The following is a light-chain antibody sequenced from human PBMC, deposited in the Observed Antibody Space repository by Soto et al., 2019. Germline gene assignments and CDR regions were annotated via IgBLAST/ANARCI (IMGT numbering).Light chain of an antibody. CDR2: RAS. V-gene: IGKV3-20*01. Sequence: EIVLTQSPGTLSLSPGERATLSCRASQSVSSNFLAWNQQKPGQTRSLLIYRASSKATSIPAWFSGSGSCAYFALTISRLELEGFAVYYWQHYNGSPITFGQGTRVEIK. CDR1: QSVSSNF. J-gene: IGKJ5*01. CDR3: QHYNGSPIT.